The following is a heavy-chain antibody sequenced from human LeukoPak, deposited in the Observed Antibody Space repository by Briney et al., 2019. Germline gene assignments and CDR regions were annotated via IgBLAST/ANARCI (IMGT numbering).Heavy chain of an antibody. V-gene: IGHV6-1*01. CDR3: AMDNWGDLYLDN. CDR2: TYYRSKWNH. D-gene: IGHD1-1*01. Sequence: SQTLSLNCAISGDSGASNRVAWNWITQSPTTALQWMGRTYYRSKWNHDYGVFVRGRITIYADTSKNEFHLHLNSVTPEDTAVYYCAMDNWGDLYLDNWGQGTLVTVSS. CDR1: GDSGASNRVA. J-gene: IGHJ4*02.